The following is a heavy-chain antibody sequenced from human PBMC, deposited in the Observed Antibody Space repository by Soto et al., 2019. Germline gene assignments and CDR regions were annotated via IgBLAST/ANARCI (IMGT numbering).Heavy chain of an antibody. CDR3: AKALKNYDILTGYSPCPDY. V-gene: IGHV3-23*01. CDR2: VGGSGGNT. D-gene: IGHD3-9*01. CDR1: GFSFSSYI. J-gene: IGHJ4*02. Sequence: GGSLRLSCAASGFSFSSYIMKWVRQAPGKGLEWVSYVGGSGGNTYYADSVQGRFTISRDNSKNTLYLHMNSLRAEDTAVYYCAKALKNYDILTGYSPCPDYWGQGTLVTVSS.